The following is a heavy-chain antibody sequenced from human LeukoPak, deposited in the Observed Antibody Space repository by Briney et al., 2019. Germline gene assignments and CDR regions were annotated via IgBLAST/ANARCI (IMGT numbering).Heavy chain of an antibody. Sequence: SGGSLRLSCAASGFTFSTYWMHWVRQAPGKGLVWVARIKGDGSSTIYADSVKGRFTISRDNSKNTLYLQTSSLRAEDTAVYYCARASTTVPNLLDHWGRGTLVTVS. CDR2: IKGDGSST. CDR1: GFTFSTYW. V-gene: IGHV3-74*01. CDR3: ARASTTVPNLLDH. D-gene: IGHD4-17*01. J-gene: IGHJ4*02.